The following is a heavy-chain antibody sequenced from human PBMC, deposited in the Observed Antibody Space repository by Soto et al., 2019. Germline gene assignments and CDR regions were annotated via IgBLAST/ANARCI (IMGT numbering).Heavy chain of an antibody. CDR1: GGSISSSSYY. CDR2: VYYSGST. V-gene: IGHV4-61*01. J-gene: IGHJ4*02. D-gene: IGHD4-17*01. Sequence: SETLSLTCTVSGGSISSSSYYWSWIRQPPGKGLEWIGYVYYSGSTNYNPSLKSRVTISVDTSKNQFSLKLSSVTAADTAVYYCARTRRDDYGDLLDYWGQGTLVTVSS. CDR3: ARTRRDDYGDLLDY.